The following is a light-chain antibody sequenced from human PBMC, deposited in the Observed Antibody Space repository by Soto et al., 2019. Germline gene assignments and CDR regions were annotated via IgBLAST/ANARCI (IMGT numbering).Light chain of an antibody. CDR2: DVT. J-gene: IGLJ1*01. V-gene: IGLV2-14*01. CDR3: ISYASINTYV. Sequence: QSASVSGSPGQSITISCTGTSSDVGGYDYVSWYQQHPGKAPKLMIYDVTNRPSGVSNRFSGSKSGNTASLTISGLQAEDEADYYCISYASINTYVFGTGTKVTVL. CDR1: SSDVGGYDY.